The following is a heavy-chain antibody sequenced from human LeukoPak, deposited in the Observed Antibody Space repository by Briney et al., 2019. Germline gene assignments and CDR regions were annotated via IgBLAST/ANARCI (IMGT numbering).Heavy chain of an antibody. Sequence: GGSLRLSCAASGFTFSSYAMSWVRQAPGKGLEWVSAISGRDGSTYYADSVKGRFTIYRDNSKNSLYLQMNSLRAEDTAVYYCARERDSTFDYWGQGTLVTVSS. CDR2: ISGRDGST. D-gene: IGHD2/OR15-2a*01. CDR3: ARERDSTFDY. J-gene: IGHJ4*02. V-gene: IGHV3-23*01. CDR1: GFTFSSYA.